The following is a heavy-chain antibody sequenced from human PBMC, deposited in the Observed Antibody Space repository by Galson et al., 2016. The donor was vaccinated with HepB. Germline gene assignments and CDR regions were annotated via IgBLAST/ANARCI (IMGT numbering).Heavy chain of an antibody. CDR2: IWYDGSNK. J-gene: IGHJ4*02. CDR3: ARDLGSSWRSGSFDF. CDR1: GFTLSGHG. D-gene: IGHD6-13*01. Sequence: SLRLSCAVSGFTLSGHGLHWVRRAPGKGLEWVAIIWYDGSNKYYADSVKERFTISRDTSKNTLYLQMNSLRAEDTAVYYCARDLGSSWRSGSFDFWGQGSLVTVSS. V-gene: IGHV3-33*01.